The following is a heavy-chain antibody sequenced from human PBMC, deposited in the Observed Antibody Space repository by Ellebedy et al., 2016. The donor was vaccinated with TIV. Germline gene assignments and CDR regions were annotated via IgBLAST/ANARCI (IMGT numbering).Heavy chain of an antibody. CDR1: GFTFSSYA. Sequence: GESLKISCAASGFTFSSYAMSWVRQAPGEGLEWVSIISGSGGNTYYADSVKGRFTISRDNSKNTLYLQMNSLRAEDTAVYYCARDVWEMDTAMGHFDYWGQGTLVTVSS. V-gene: IGHV3-23*01. J-gene: IGHJ4*02. D-gene: IGHD5-18*01. CDR3: ARDVWEMDTAMGHFDY. CDR2: ISGSGGNT.